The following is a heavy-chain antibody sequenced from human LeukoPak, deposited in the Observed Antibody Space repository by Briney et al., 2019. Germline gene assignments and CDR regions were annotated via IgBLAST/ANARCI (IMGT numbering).Heavy chain of an antibody. Sequence: ASVKVSCKASGGTFSSYAISWVRQAPGQGLEWMGGIIPIFGTANYAQKFQGRVTITADESTSTAYTELSSLRSEDTAVYYCARVSSGGSGWYYFDYWGQGTLVIVSS. CDR1: GGTFSSYA. V-gene: IGHV1-69*13. D-gene: IGHD6-19*01. CDR3: ARVSSGGSGWYYFDY. J-gene: IGHJ4*02. CDR2: IIPIFGTA.